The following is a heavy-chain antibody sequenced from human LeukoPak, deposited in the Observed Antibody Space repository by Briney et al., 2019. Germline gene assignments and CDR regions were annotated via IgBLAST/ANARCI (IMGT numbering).Heavy chain of an antibody. J-gene: IGHJ6*02. V-gene: IGHV3-7*03. CDR2: IKQDGSEK. Sequence: GGSLRLSCAASGFTFSSYWMSWVRQAPGKGLEWVANIKQDGSEKYYVDSVKGRFTISRDNSKNTLYLQMNSLRAEDTAVYYCAKPLPSYYYDSSGPWGQGTTVTVSS. CDR1: GFTFSSYW. CDR3: AKPLPSYYYDSSGP. D-gene: IGHD3-22*01.